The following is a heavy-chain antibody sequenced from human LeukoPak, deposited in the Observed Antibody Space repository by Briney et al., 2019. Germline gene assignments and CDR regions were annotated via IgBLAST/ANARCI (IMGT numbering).Heavy chain of an antibody. D-gene: IGHD4-17*01. CDR1: GGSISSGGYY. CDR3: ARGADYGDYLSFDY. J-gene: IGHJ4*02. Sequence: SQTLSLTCTVSGGSISSGGYYWSWIRQHPGRGLEWIGFIYYSGSTSFNPSLKSRVTISVDTSKNQFSLKLSSVTAADTAVYYCARGADYGDYLSFDYWGQGTLVTVSS. V-gene: IGHV4-31*03. CDR2: IYYSGST.